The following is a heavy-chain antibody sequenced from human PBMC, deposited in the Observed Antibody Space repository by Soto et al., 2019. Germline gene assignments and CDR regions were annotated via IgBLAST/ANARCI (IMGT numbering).Heavy chain of an antibody. CDR2: IIPIFGTA. D-gene: IGHD3-22*01. Sequence: SVKVSCKASGGTFSSYAISWVRQAPGQGLEWMGGIIPIFGTANYAQKFQGRVTITADESTSTAYMELSSLRSEDTAVYYFAIASTITMIVVPNAFDIWGQGTMVTVSS. J-gene: IGHJ3*02. V-gene: IGHV1-69*13. CDR1: GGTFSSYA. CDR3: AIASTITMIVVPNAFDI.